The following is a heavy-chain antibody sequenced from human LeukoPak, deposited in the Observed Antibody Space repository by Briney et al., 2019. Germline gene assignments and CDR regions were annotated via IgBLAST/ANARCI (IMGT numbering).Heavy chain of an antibody. CDR3: AKDATSVNSMWDHFDS. J-gene: IGHJ4*02. CDR1: GFTFNIYA. V-gene: IGHV3-23*01. D-gene: IGHD1-26*01. Sequence: PGGSLRLSCVASGFTFNIYAMSWVRQAPGKGLEWVAGVGGGPDIHYADSVKGRFTASRDDSKNTVYLHMSSLRVEDTAIYFCAKDATSVNSMWDHFDSWGQGTLVTVST. CDR2: VGGGPDI.